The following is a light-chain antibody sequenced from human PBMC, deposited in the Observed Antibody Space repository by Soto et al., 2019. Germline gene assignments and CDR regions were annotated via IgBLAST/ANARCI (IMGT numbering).Light chain of an antibody. CDR1: SSDVGGYNY. J-gene: IGLJ3*02. CDR2: DVT. CDR3: TSYTTSSPYLV. V-gene: IGLV2-14*03. Sequence: QSALTQPASVSGSPGQSITISCTGTSSDVGGYNYVSWYQHHPGKAPKLMIYDVTNRPSGVSNRFSRSKSGNTASLTISGLQAQDKADYYCTSYTTSSPYLVFGGGTQLTVL.